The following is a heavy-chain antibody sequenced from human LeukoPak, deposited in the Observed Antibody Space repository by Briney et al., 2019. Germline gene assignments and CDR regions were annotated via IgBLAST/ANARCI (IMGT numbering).Heavy chain of an antibody. V-gene: IGHV1-3*01. Sequence: ASASLTRKGSGYTFTSYAKHWMCLRHAQRIGRMGWINAGNGNTRYSQKFQGRVTITRDTSTSTASMELSSLRSEDTAVYYCARGDDYKYFDCWGRGTLVTVSS. J-gene: IGHJ4*02. D-gene: IGHD4/OR15-4a*01. CDR3: ARGDDYKYFDC. CDR1: GYTFTSYA. CDR2: INAGNGNT.